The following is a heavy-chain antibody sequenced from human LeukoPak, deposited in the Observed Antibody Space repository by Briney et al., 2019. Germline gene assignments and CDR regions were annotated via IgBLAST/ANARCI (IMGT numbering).Heavy chain of an antibody. Sequence: ASVKVSCKASGYTFTSYDINWVRQATGQGLEWMGWMNPNSGSTGYAQKFQGRVTMTRNTSISTAYMELSSLRSEDTAVYYCARVYSGSYSYYYYYGMDVWGQGTTVTVSS. CDR2: MNPNSGST. J-gene: IGHJ6*02. V-gene: IGHV1-8*01. D-gene: IGHD1-26*01. CDR3: ARVYSGSYSYYYYYGMDV. CDR1: GYTFTSYD.